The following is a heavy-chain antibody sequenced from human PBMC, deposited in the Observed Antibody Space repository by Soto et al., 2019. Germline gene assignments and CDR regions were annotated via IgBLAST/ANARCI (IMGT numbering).Heavy chain of an antibody. CDR1: GGSISSSNW. CDR3: ARGRRVRGVDYYYGMDV. V-gene: IGHV4-4*02. CDR2: IYHSGST. Sequence: SEPLSLTCAVSGGSISSSNWWSWVRQPPGKGLEWIGEIYHSGSTNYNPSLKSRVTISVDKSKNQFSLKLSSVTAADTAVYYCARGRRVRGVDYYYGMDVWGQGTTVTVS. J-gene: IGHJ6*02. D-gene: IGHD3-10*01.